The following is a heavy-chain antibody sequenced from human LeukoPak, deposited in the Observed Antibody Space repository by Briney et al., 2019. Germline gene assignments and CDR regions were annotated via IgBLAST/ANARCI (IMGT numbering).Heavy chain of an antibody. J-gene: IGHJ6*03. Sequence: GGTLRLSCAASGFTFSLFGMSWVRQAPGKGLEWVSDISSSGSTIYYADSVKGRFTISRDNAKNSLYLQMNSLRAEDTAVYYCARDSMVRGVIRYYYMDVWGKGTTVTISS. CDR3: ARDSMVRGVIRYYYMDV. CDR1: GFTFSLFG. V-gene: IGHV3-48*03. D-gene: IGHD3-10*01. CDR2: ISSSGSTI.